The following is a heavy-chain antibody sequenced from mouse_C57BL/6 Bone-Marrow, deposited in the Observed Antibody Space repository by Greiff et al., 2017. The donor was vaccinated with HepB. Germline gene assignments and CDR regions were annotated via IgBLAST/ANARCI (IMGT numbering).Heavy chain of an antibody. Sequence: VQLVESGPGLVQPSQSLSITCTVSGFSLTSYGVHWVRQSPGKGLEWLGVIWRGGSTDYNAAFMSRLSITKDNSKSQVFFKMNSLQADDTAIYYGAKDELGREAMDYWGQGTSVTVSS. CDR3: AKDELGREAMDY. CDR2: IWRGGST. D-gene: IGHD4-1*01. V-gene: IGHV2-5*01. CDR1: GFSLTSYG. J-gene: IGHJ4*01.